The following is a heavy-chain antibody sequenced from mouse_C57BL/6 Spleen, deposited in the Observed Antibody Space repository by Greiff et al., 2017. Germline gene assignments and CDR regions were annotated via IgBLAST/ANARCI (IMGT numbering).Heavy chain of an antibody. CDR2: IYPSDSET. J-gene: IGHJ2*01. CDR3: ARRGRVYYFDY. V-gene: IGHV1-61*01. CDR1: GSTFTSYW. Sequence: QVQLQQPGAELVRPGSSVKLSCKASGSTFTSYWMDWVKQRPGQGLEWIGNIYPSDSETHYNQKFKDKATLTVDKSSSTAYMQLSSLTSEDSAVYYCARRGRVYYFDYWGQGTTLTVSS.